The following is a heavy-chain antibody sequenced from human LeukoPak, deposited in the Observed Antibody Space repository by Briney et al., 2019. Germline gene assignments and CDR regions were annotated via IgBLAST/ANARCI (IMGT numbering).Heavy chain of an antibody. J-gene: IGHJ4*02. Sequence: PGGSLRLSCAASAFTFSNYAMRWVRQAPGKGLAWVAGTCTSDGNQYYADSVKGRFTISRGNFKNTMSLQVTSLRGESQAVYLFPTVRGGYWGQGALVTVSS. CDR1: AFTFSNYA. V-gene: IGHV3-23*01. CDR2: TCTSDGNQ. CDR3: PTVRGGY. D-gene: IGHD2-15*01.